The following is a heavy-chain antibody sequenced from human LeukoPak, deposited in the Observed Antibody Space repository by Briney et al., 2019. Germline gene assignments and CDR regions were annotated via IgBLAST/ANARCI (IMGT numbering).Heavy chain of an antibody. V-gene: IGHV1-18*01. J-gene: IGHJ4*02. CDR1: GYTFTSYG. CDR2: ISAYNGNT. D-gene: IGHD6-13*01. CDR3: ARDRGAAAGLRAGRQGFDY. Sequence: ASVKVSCKASGYTFTSYGISWVRQAPGQGLEWMGWISAYNGNTNYAQKLQGRVTMTTDTSTSTAYMELRSLRSDDTAVYYCARDRGAAAGLRAGRQGFDYWGQGTLVTVSS.